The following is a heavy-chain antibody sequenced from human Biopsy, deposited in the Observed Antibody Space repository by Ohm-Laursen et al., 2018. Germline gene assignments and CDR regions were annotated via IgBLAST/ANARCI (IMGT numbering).Heavy chain of an antibody. CDR3: ATGPYYDTRFYYNVRPFDF. CDR1: GYTLTELS. CDR2: FDREERKT. V-gene: IGHV1-24*01. J-gene: IGHJ4*02. D-gene: IGHD3-10*01. Sequence: ASVTASCPVSGYTLTELSIHWVRQTGGKGLGWMGGFDREERKTVYAEKFQGRVTMTEDTSTDTVYMEVTSLRSDDTAVYYCATGPYYDTRFYYNVRPFDFWGQGTLVTVSS.